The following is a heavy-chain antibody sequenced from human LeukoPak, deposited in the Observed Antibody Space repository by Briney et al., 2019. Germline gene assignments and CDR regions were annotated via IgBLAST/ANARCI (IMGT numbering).Heavy chain of an antibody. CDR1: GFTFTTYL. CDR3: KSGGAAPGSFDY. CDR2: IKHDGSEQ. V-gene: IGHV3-7*01. D-gene: IGHD1-26*01. J-gene: IGHJ4*01. Sequence: GGSLRLSCAASGFTFTTYLMSWMRRAPGKGLQWVANIKHDGSEQYYVDSVKGRFTISRDNAKNSLFLQMNSLGVEDTAVYYCKSGGAAPGSFDYWGHGALVTVSS.